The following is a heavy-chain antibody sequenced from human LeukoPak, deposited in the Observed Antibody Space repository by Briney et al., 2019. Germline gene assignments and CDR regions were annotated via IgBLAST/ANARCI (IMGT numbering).Heavy chain of an antibody. V-gene: IGHV1-2*04. D-gene: IGHD5-12*01. Sequence: ASVKVSCKASGYTFTGYYMHWVRQAPGQGLXXXXXXXXXSGGTNYAQKFQGWVTMTRDTSISTAYMELSRLRSDDTAVYYCARASYEYSGYELDYCGMDVWGKGTTVTVSS. CDR2: XXXXSGGT. CDR1: GYTFTGYY. CDR3: ARASYEYSGYELDYCGMDV. J-gene: IGHJ6*04.